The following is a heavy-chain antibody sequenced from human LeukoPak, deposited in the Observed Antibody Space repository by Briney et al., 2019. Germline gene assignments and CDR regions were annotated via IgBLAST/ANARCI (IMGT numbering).Heavy chain of an antibody. CDR1: GYTFTGYY. Sequence: GASVKASCKASGYTFTGYYMHWVRQAPGQGLEWMGWINPNSGGTNYAQKFQGRVTMTRDTSISTAYMELSRLRSDDTAVYYCARVDDILTGYYLFDYWGQGTLVTVSS. V-gene: IGHV1-2*02. D-gene: IGHD3-9*01. J-gene: IGHJ4*02. CDR3: ARVDDILTGYYLFDY. CDR2: INPNSGGT.